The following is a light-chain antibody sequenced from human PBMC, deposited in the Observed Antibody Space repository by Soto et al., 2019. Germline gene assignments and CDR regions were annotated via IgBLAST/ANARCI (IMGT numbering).Light chain of an antibody. CDR1: SSDVGGYNY. CDR2: EVS. V-gene: IGLV2-14*01. Sequence: QSALTQPASVSGSPRQSITISCTGTSSDVGGYNYVSWYQQHPGKAPKLMIYEVSNRPSGVSNRFSGSKSGNTASLTISGLQAEDEADYYCSSYTSSGTLVVFGGGTKLTVL. J-gene: IGLJ2*01. CDR3: SSYTSSGTLVV.